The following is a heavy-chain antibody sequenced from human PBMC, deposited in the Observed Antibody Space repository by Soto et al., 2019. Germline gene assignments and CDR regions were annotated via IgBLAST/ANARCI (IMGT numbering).Heavy chain of an antibody. Sequence: ASVKVSCKASGGTFSSYTISWVRQAPGQGLEWMGGIIPIFGTANYAQKLQGRVTITADKSTSTAYMELSSLRSEDTAVYYCATSPTKVAATFNYWGQGTLVTVSS. CDR1: GGTFSSYT. D-gene: IGHD2-15*01. CDR2: IIPIFGTA. CDR3: ATSPTKVAATFNY. V-gene: IGHV1-69*06. J-gene: IGHJ4*02.